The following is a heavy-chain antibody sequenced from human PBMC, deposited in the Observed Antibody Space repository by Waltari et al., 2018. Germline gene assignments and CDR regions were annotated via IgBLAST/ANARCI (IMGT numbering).Heavy chain of an antibody. V-gene: IGHV3-30*01. J-gene: IGHJ5*02. CDR3: ARDALGDYSNWFDP. CDR1: GFTFSRYA. Sequence: QVQLVASGGGVVRPGRSLRLSCTGSGFTFSRYAFHWIGQAPGKGFGGVAVISYDENNRHYADPVKGRFTISRDNSKTTLYLQIVSLRDEDTAIYYCARDALGDYSNWFDPWGQGTRVTVSS. CDR2: ISYDENNR. D-gene: IGHD4-17*01.